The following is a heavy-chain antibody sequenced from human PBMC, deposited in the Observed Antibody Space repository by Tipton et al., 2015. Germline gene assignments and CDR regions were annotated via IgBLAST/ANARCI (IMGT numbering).Heavy chain of an antibody. CDR1: GFTFSSFA. CDR3: AKERFYDTSGYFDF. J-gene: IGHJ4*02. Sequence: SLRLSCAASGFTFSSFAMSWVRQAPGKGLEWVSAISGGSSTYYADSVKGRFTISRDISKNTLFLQMNSLRAEDTAVYYCAKERFYDTSGYFDFWGQGTLVTVSS. CDR2: ISGGSST. D-gene: IGHD3-22*01. V-gene: IGHV3-23*01.